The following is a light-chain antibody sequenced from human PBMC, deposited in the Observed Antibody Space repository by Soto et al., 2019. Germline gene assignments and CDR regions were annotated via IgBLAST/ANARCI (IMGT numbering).Light chain of an antibody. J-gene: IGLJ1*01. CDR3: SSYTTSSTYV. CDR2: DVS. Sequence: QSALTQPPSVSGSPGQSVAISCTGTSSDVGSSNGVSWYQQPPGTAPKLMIYDVSNRPSGVPDRFSGSKFGNTASLTISGLQAEDEADYYCSSYTTSSTYVFGTGTKVTVL. V-gene: IGLV2-18*02. CDR1: SSDVGSSNG.